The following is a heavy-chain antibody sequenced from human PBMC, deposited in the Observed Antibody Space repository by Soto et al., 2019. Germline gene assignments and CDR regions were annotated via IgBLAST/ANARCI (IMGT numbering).Heavy chain of an antibody. Sequence: PSETLSLTCAVYGGSFSGYYWSWIRQPPGKGLEWIGEINHSGSTNYNPSLKSRVTISVDTSKNQFTLKLSSVTAADTAVYYCARVHYSGGHGVDYWGQGTLVTVSS. V-gene: IGHV4-34*01. CDR2: INHSGST. D-gene: IGHD3-10*01. CDR3: ARVHYSGGHGVDY. J-gene: IGHJ4*02. CDR1: GGSFSGYY.